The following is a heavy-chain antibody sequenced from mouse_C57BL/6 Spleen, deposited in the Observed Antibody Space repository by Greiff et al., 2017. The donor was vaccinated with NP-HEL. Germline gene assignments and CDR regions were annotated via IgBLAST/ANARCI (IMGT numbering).Heavy chain of an antibody. D-gene: IGHD2-3*01. CDR1: GFSLTSYA. CDR3: ARNDGYYVGWYFDV. V-gene: IGHV2-9-1*01. Sequence: QVQLVESGPGLVAPSQSLSITCTVSGFSLTSYAISWVRQPPGKGLEWLGVIWTGGGTNYNSALKSRLSISKDNSKSQVFLKMNSLQTDDTARYYCARNDGYYVGWYFDVWGTGTTVTVSS. CDR2: IWTGGGT. J-gene: IGHJ1*03.